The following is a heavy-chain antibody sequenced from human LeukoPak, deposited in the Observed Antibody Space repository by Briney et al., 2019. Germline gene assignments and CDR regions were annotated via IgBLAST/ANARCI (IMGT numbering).Heavy chain of an antibody. V-gene: IGHV4-34*01. Sequence: SETLSLTCAVYGGSFSGYYWSWIRQPPGKGLEWIGEINHSGSTNYNPSLKSRVTISVDTSKNQFSLKLSSVTAADTAVYYCARGTYSNYESRAEYFDYWGQGTLVTVSS. CDR2: INHSGST. D-gene: IGHD4-11*01. CDR3: ARGTYSNYESRAEYFDY. CDR1: GGSFSGYY. J-gene: IGHJ4*02.